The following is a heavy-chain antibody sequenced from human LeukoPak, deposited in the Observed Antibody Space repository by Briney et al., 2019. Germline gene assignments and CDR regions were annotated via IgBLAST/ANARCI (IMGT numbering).Heavy chain of an antibody. D-gene: IGHD3-10*01. CDR1: GGSISSGSYY. V-gene: IGHV4-61*02. CDR3: ARDIGFGSPHWFDP. Sequence: SETLSLTCTVSGGSISSGSYYWSWIRQPAGKGLEWIGRIYTSGSTNYNPSLKSRVTISVDTSKNQFSLKLSSVTAADTAVYYCARDIGFGSPHWFDPWGQGTLVTVSS. CDR2: IYTSGST. J-gene: IGHJ5*02.